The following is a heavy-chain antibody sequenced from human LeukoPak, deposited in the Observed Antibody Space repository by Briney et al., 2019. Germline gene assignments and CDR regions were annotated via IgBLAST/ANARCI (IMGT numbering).Heavy chain of an antibody. J-gene: IGHJ4*02. D-gene: IGHD1-26*01. CDR3: ARDQGEYYFDY. V-gene: IGHV3-64*01. CDR2: ISSNGGST. Sequence: GGSLRLSCAASGFTFSSYAMHWVRQAPGKGLEYVSAISSNGGSTYYANSAKGRFTISRDNSKNTLYLQMGSLRAEDMAVYYCARDQGEYYFDYWGQGILVTVSS. CDR1: GFTFSSYA.